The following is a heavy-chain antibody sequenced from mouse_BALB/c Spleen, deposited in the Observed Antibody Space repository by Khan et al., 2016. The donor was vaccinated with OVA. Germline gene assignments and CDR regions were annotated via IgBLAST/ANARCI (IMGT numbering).Heavy chain of an antibody. V-gene: IGHV1S126*01. D-gene: IGHD2-4*01. CDR1: GYSFTSYW. Sequence: QVQLKQSGPQLVRPGASVKISCKASGYSFTSYWMHWVKQRPGQGLEWIGMIGPYDNETWLNQKFKDKATLTVDKSSSTAYMQLSSLTSEDSAVCYGARIRTDYWGQGTTLTVSS. J-gene: IGHJ2*01. CDR2: IGPYDNET. CDR3: ARIRTDY.